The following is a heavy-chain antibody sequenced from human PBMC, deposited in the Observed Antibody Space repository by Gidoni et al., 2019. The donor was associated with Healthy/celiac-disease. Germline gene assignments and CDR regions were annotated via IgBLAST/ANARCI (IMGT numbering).Heavy chain of an antibody. J-gene: IGHJ6*02. Sequence: EVQLLESGGGLVQPGGSLRLSCAASGFTFSSYAMSWVRQAPGKGLEWFSAIIGSVGSTYYADSVKGRFTISRDNSKNTLYLQMNSLRAEDTAVYYCAKDRTVTTEGYMYYYYYYGMDVWGQGTTVTVSS. CDR1: GFTFSSYA. D-gene: IGHD4-17*01. V-gene: IGHV3-23*01. CDR3: AKDRTVTTEGYMYYYYYYGMDV. CDR2: IIGSVGST.